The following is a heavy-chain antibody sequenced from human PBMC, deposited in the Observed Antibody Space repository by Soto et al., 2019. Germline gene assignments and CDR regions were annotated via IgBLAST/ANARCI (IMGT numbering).Heavy chain of an antibody. Sequence: SETLSLTCTVSGGSISSYYWSWIRQPPGKGLEWIGYIYYSGSTNYNPSLKSRVTISVDTSKNQFSLKLSSVTAADTAVYYCARDGSQGGNPQYCSGGSCSVWFDPWGQGTLVTVSS. CDR2: IYYSGST. CDR3: ARDGSQGGNPQYCSGGSCSVWFDP. V-gene: IGHV4-59*01. CDR1: GGSISSYY. D-gene: IGHD2-15*01. J-gene: IGHJ5*02.